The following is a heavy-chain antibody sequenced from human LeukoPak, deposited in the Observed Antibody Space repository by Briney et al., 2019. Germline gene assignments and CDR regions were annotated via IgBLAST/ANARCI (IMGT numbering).Heavy chain of an antibody. CDR3: ARDRDYYDSSGPDY. Sequence: ASVKVSCKASGYTFTSYGISWVRQAPGQGLEWMGWISGYNGHTNYVQKLQGRVTMTTDTSTSTAYMELRSLRSDDTAVYYCARDRDYYDSSGPDYWGQGTLVTVSS. CDR1: GYTFTSYG. CDR2: ISGYNGHT. V-gene: IGHV1-18*01. J-gene: IGHJ4*02. D-gene: IGHD3-22*01.